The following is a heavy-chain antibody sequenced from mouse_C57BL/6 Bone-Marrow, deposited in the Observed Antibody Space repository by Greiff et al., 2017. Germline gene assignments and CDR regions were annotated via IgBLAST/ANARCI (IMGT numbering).Heavy chain of an antibody. D-gene: IGHD1-1*02. J-gene: IGHJ2*01. Sequence: QVQLQQSGAELARPGASVKLSCKASGYTFTSYGISWVKQRTGQGLEWIGEIYPRSGNTYYNEKFKGKATLSADKSSSTAYMELRSLTSEDSAVYFCARERRTMVGLGYCDDWGQGTTLTVSS. CDR3: ARERRTMVGLGYCDD. CDR2: IYPRSGNT. V-gene: IGHV1-81*01. CDR1: GYTFTSYG.